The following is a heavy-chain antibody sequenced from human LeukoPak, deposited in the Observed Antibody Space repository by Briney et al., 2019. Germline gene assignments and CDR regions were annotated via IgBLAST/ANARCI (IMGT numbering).Heavy chain of an antibody. J-gene: IGHJ5*02. D-gene: IGHD6-13*01. V-gene: IGHV4-39*07. CDR2: IYHTGST. Sequence: SETLSLTCTVSGGSISSSSYYWGWIRQPPGKGLEWIGNIYHTGSTYYNPSLKSRVTISVDTSRNQFSLKLNSVTAADTAVYYCARGYSSSWYLNWFDPWGQGTLVTVSS. CDR1: GGSISSSSYY. CDR3: ARGYSSSWYLNWFDP.